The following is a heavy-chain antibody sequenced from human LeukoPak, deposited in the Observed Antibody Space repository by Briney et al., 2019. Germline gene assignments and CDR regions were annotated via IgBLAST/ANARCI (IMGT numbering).Heavy chain of an antibody. CDR1: GASISSGDYY. CDR2: VYYSGST. J-gene: IGHJ4*02. D-gene: IGHD5-18*01. Sequence: SETLSLTCTVSGASISSGDYYWSWIRQPPGKGLEWIGDVYYSGSTYYDTSLKSRLTISVDTSKNQFSLKLSSVTAADTAVYYCARVADTAMNYFDYWGQGTLVTVSS. V-gene: IGHV4-30-4*08. CDR3: ARVADTAMNYFDY.